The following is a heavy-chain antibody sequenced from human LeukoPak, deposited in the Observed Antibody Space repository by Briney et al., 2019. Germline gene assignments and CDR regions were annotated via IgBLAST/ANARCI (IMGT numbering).Heavy chain of an antibody. D-gene: IGHD2-2*01. J-gene: IGHJ4*02. CDR2: ISYDGSNK. V-gene: IGHV3-30*18. CDR1: GFTFNTYG. CDR3: AKDRPRSWVIPAATLDF. Sequence: PGGSLRLSCAASGFTFNTYGMHWVRQAPGKGLEWVAVISYDGSNKYYADSVEGRFTISRDNSKNTLYLQMNSLRAEDMAVYYCAKDRPRSWVIPAATLDFWGQGTLVTVSS.